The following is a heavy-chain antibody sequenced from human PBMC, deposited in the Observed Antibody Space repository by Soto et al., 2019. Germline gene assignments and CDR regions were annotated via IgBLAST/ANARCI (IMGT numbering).Heavy chain of an antibody. Sequence: ASVKVSCKASGYTFTTYYMHWVRQAPGQGLEWMGIINPSGGSTRYAQKFQGRVTMTRDTSTSTVYMELGSLRSEDTAVYYCVRVGPGYYDSSGYPQGALDIWGKGTMVTVSS. CDR2: INPSGGST. CDR1: GYTFTTYY. D-gene: IGHD3-22*01. V-gene: IGHV1-46*03. J-gene: IGHJ3*02. CDR3: VRVGPGYYDSSGYPQGALDI.